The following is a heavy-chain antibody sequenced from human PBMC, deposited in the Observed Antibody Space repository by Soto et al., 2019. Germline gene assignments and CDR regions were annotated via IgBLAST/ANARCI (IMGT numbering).Heavy chain of an antibody. V-gene: IGHV1-69*06. CDR3: ARGRPYYYDSSGQEYFQH. J-gene: IGHJ1*01. CDR2: IIPIFGTA. D-gene: IGHD3-22*01. CDR1: GGTFSSYA. Sequence: GASVKVSCKASGGTFSSYAISWVRQAPGQGLEWMGGIIPIFGTANYAQRFQGRVTITADKSTSTAYMELSSLRSEDTAVYYCARGRPYYYDSSGQEYFQHWGQGTLVTVSS.